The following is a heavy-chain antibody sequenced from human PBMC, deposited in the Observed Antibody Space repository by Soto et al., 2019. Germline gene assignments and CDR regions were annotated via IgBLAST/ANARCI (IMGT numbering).Heavy chain of an antibody. Sequence: PGGSLRLSCTASGFTFSNYGMHWVRQAPGKGLEWVAVIWYDGRNKYYGDTVKGRFTISRDNSKNTLYLQMNSLRAEDTAVYYCARDRDYFDTSGYYYYFDHWGQGTLVTV. CDR3: ARDRDYFDTSGYYYYFDH. J-gene: IGHJ4*02. D-gene: IGHD3-22*01. V-gene: IGHV3-33*01. CDR2: IWYDGRNK. CDR1: GFTFSNYG.